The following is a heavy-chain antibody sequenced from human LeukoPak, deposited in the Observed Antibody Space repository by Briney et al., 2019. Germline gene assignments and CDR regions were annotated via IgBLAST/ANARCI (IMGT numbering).Heavy chain of an antibody. CDR2: ISGSGGST. J-gene: IGHJ5*02. CDR3: AKSPTYDFWSGYYRDWFDP. D-gene: IGHD3-3*01. CDR1: GFTFSSYA. V-gene: IGHV3-23*01. Sequence: SGGSLRLSCAASGFTFSSYAMSWVRQAPGKGLEWVSAISGSGGSTYYADSVKGRFTISRDNSKNTLYLQMNSLRAEDTAVYYCAKSPTYDFWSGYYRDWFDPWGQGTLVTVSS.